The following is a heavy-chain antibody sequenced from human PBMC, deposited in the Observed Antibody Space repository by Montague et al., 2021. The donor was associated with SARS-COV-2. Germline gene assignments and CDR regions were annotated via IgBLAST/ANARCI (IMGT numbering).Heavy chain of an antibody. J-gene: IGHJ4*02. V-gene: IGHV4-59*02. Sequence: SETLSLTCSVSGDSVSRYYWSWIRQSPGKGLEWIGYMFYGGSTNSNPALQSRASFSVDTSKNQFSLRLKSVTIADTAVYYCATRTRYPQNDFGFWGQGTLVTVSS. CDR2: MFYGGST. D-gene: IGHD2-15*01. CDR3: ATRTRYPQNDFGF. CDR1: GDSVSRYY.